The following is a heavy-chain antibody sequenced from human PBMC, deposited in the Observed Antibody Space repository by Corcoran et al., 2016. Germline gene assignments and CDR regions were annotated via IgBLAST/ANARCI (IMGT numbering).Heavy chain of an antibody. D-gene: IGHD6-13*01. J-gene: IGHJ5*02. V-gene: IGHV4-31*03. CDR3: GRGSPRWYFRFDP. CDR2: IYYSGST. Sequence: QVQLQESGPGLVKPSQTLSLTCTVSGGSISSGGYYWSWIRQHPGKGLEWIGYIYYSGSTYYNPSLKSRVTISVDTSKNQFSLKLSSVTAADTGVYYCGRGSPRWYFRFDPWGQGTLVTVSS. CDR1: GGSISSGGYY.